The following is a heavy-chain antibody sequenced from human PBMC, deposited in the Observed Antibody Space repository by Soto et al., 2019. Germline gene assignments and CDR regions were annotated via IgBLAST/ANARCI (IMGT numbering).Heavy chain of an antibody. Sequence: EVQLLESGGGLVKPGGSLRLSCAASGFTFSTYSMNWVRQAPGKGLEWVSSISSNNNYIYYADSVKGRFAFSRDNAKNSLYLQINSLRAEDTAVYYCARDLAAATGVVGYWGQGTLITIYS. CDR1: GFTFSTYS. D-gene: IGHD6-13*01. CDR2: ISSNNNYI. V-gene: IGHV3-21*01. CDR3: ARDLAAATGVVGY. J-gene: IGHJ4*02.